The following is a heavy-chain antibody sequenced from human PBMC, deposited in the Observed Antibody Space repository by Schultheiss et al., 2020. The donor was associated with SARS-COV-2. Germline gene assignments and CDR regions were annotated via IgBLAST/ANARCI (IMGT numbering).Heavy chain of an antibody. CDR2: IYTSGST. Sequence: SETLSLTCTVSGGSISSYYWSWIRQPPGKGLEWIGRIYTSGSTNYNPSLKSRVTMSVDTSKNQFSLKLSSVTAADTAVYYCARSGIAVARNYYYYGMDVWGQGTTVTVSS. CDR3: ARSGIAVARNYYYYGMDV. D-gene: IGHD6-19*01. CDR1: GGSISSYY. V-gene: IGHV4-4*07. J-gene: IGHJ6*02.